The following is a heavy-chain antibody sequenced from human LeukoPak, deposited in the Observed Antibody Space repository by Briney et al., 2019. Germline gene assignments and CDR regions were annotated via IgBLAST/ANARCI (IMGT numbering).Heavy chain of an antibody. CDR2: ISYDGSNK. J-gene: IGHJ3*02. CDR3: AKSRGSGWYTADAFDI. CDR1: GFTFSTHW. V-gene: IGHV3-30*18. D-gene: IGHD6-19*01. Sequence: PGGSLRLSCAASGFTFSTHWMSWVRQAPGKGLEWVAVISYDGSNKYYADSVKGRFTISRDNSKNTLYLQMNSLRAEDTAVYYCAKSRGSGWYTADAFDIWGQGTMVTVSS.